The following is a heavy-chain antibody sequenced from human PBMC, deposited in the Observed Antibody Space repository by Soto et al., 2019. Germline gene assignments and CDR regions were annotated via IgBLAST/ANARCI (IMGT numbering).Heavy chain of an antibody. V-gene: IGHV3-23*01. CDR3: ATEMGATQGPFDN. J-gene: IGHJ4*02. D-gene: IGHD1-26*01. Sequence: PGGSLKLYSVVSVFPFGANAMSWVRQAPGKGLEWVSGLSNTGRRTSYADSVKGRFNISRDNSENTVYLQMNSLRVEDTAVYYCATEMGATQGPFDNWGQGTLVTVSS. CDR2: LSNTGRRT. CDR1: VFPFGANA.